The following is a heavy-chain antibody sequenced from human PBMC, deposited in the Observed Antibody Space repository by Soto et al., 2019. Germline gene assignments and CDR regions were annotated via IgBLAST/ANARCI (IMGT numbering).Heavy chain of an antibody. Sequence: VQLAQSGAEVKKPGASVKVSCKTSGDSFNDYYIHWVRQAPGQGLEWMGWINPNGGATKYAQKFQGRVTVTRDTSIRTVYMELSSLRSDDPAVYYCARESGGATATLDYYYFYREVWGKGTTVTVSS. J-gene: IGHJ6*03. CDR3: ARESGGATATLDYYYFYREV. CDR1: GDSFNDYY. V-gene: IGHV1-2*02. D-gene: IGHD5-12*01. CDR2: INPNGGAT.